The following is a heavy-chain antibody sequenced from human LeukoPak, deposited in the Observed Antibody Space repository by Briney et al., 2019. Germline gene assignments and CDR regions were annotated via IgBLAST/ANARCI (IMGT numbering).Heavy chain of an antibody. CDR1: GGSISTSSYY. CDR2: IYYSGSS. V-gene: IGHV4-39*07. CDR3: ARDRGYSSSWYPGPFDY. D-gene: IGHD6-13*01. Sequence: SETLSLTCTVSGGSISTSSYYWGWIRQPPGKGLEWIGSIYYSGSSYYNPSLKSRVTISVDTSKNQFSLKLSSVTAADTAVYYCARDRGYSSSWYPGPFDYWGQGTLVTVSS. J-gene: IGHJ4*02.